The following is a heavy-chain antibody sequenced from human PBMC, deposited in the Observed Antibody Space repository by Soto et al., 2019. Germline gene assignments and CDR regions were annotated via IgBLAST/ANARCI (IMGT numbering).Heavy chain of an antibody. Sequence: QVQLVESGGGLVKPGGSLRLSCAASGFTFSDFYMNWVRQAPGKGLEWVSYISGSSDYRNYAESVKGRFTISRDNAKKSLFLQMNSLRAEDTAVYYCVRDGARYVDLWGRGTLVTVSS. D-gene: IGHD1-20*01. J-gene: IGHJ2*01. V-gene: IGHV3-11*06. CDR2: ISGSSDYR. CDR1: GFTFSDFY. CDR3: VRDGARYVDL.